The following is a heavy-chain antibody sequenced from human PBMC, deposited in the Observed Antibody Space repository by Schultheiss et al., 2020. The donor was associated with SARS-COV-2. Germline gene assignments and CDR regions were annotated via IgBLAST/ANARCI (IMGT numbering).Heavy chain of an antibody. J-gene: IGHJ6*02. CDR1: GGSISSYY. Sequence: SETLSLTCTVSGGSISSYYWSWIRQPAGMGLEWIGRISADEIINYNPSLKSRVTISVDTSKNQFSLKLSSVTAADTAVYYCARVIDQPPSFRNYYGMDVWGQGTTVTVSS. D-gene: IGHD3-10*01. V-gene: IGHV4-4*07. CDR3: ARVIDQPPSFRNYYGMDV. CDR2: ISADEII.